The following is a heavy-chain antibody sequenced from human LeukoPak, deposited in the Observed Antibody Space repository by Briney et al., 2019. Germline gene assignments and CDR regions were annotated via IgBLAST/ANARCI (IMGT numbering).Heavy chain of an antibody. CDR3: AKDLQYRNAAEYFQH. CDR2: ISSRSSTI. J-gene: IGHJ1*01. D-gene: IGHD1-14*01. CDR1: GFTFSSYS. V-gene: IGHV3-48*01. Sequence: GGSLRLSCAASGFTFSSYSMNWGRQAPGPGLEGVSYISSRSSTIYYADSVKGRFTISRDNSKNTLYLQMNSLRAEDTAVYYCAKDLQYRNAAEYFQHWGQGTLVTVSS.